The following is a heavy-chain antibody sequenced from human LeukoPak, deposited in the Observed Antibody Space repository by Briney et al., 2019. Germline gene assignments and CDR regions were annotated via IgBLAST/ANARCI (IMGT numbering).Heavy chain of an antibody. CDR1: GGSFSGYY. CDR2: INHSGST. CDR3: ARGRLIVAPGVYYFEF. D-gene: IGHD5-12*01. V-gene: IGHV4-34*01. J-gene: IGHJ4*02. Sequence: SETLSLTCAVYGGSFSGYYWSWIRQPPGKGLEWIGEINHSGSTNYNPSLKSRVTISGDTSKNEFSLKLTSVTAADTAVYYCARGRLIVAPGVYYFEFWGQGTLVTVSS.